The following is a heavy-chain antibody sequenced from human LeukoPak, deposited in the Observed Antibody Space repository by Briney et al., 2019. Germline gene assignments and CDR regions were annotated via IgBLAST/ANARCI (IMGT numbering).Heavy chain of an antibody. CDR3: ARIYDILTGYLDY. Sequence: PSETLSLTCAVYGGSFSGYYWSWIRQPPGKGLEWIGEINHSGSTNYNPSLKSRVTISVDTSKNQSSLKLSSVTAADTAVYYCARIYDILTGYLDYWGQGTLVTVSS. CDR1: GGSFSGYY. D-gene: IGHD3-9*01. CDR2: INHSGST. J-gene: IGHJ4*02. V-gene: IGHV4-34*01.